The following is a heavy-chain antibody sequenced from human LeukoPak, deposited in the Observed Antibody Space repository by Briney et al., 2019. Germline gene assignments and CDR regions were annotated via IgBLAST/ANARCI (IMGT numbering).Heavy chain of an antibody. V-gene: IGHV3-48*01. CDR3: AAASAFSSSWRS. CDR2: ITANNTTK. Sequence: PGGSLRLSCTASGLSYSSYNMNWVRQAPGKGPEWVAYITANNTTKYYADSVKGRFTISRDNAKKSLFLQMNSLRAGDTAVYYCAAASAFSSSWRSWGQGTVVTVSS. D-gene: IGHD6-13*01. CDR1: GLSYSSYN. J-gene: IGHJ5*02.